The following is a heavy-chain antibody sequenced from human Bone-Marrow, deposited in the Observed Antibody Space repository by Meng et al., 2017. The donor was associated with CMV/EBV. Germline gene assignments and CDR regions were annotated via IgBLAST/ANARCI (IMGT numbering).Heavy chain of an antibody. J-gene: IGHJ6*02. CDR3: ARGDYVEHYYGMNV. D-gene: IGHD4-17*01. CDR2: ISHSGYI. CDR1: GGSFDGYY. V-gene: IGHV4-34*01. Sequence: SETLSLTCAVSGGSFDGYYWTWIRQTPGKGLEWIGEISHSGYITYSPSLTSRVTIPLDTSKNHFSLQLNSVTAADTAVYFCARGDYVEHYYGMNVWGQGTTVTVSS.